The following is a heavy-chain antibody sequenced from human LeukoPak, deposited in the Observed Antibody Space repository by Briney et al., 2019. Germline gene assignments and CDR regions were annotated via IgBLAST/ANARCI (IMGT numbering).Heavy chain of an antibody. Sequence: KPSETLSLTCTVSGGSISGYYWSWIRQPPGKGLEWIGYIYSSGSTNYNPSLKSRVTISIDTSKNQFSLKLTSVTAADTAVYYCAREGTTVSHFHYWRQGTLVTVSS. J-gene: IGHJ4*02. V-gene: IGHV4-59*01. D-gene: IGHD4-11*01. CDR1: GGSISGYY. CDR3: AREGTTVSHFHY. CDR2: IYSSGST.